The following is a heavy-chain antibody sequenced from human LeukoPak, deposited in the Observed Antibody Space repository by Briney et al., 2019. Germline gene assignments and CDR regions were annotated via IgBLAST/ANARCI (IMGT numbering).Heavy chain of an antibody. D-gene: IGHD3-9*01. Sequence: GRSLRLSCAASGFTFSSYAMHWVRQAPGKGLEWVAVISYDGSNKYYADSVKGRFTISRDNSKNTLYLQMNSLRAEDTAVYYCARGRLVIDYWGQGTLVTVSS. CDR1: GFTFSSYA. V-gene: IGHV3-30*04. CDR2: ISYDGSNK. CDR3: ARGRLVIDY. J-gene: IGHJ4*02.